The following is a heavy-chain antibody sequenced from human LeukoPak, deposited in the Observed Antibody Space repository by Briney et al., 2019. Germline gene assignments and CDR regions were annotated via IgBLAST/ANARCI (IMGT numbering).Heavy chain of an antibody. CDR3: ATAYKYYDILTGYRNDAFDI. D-gene: IGHD3-9*01. V-gene: IGHV1-24*01. CDR2: FDPEDGET. CDR1: GYTLTKLS. J-gene: IGHJ3*02. Sequence: ASVKVSCKVSGYTLTKLSMHWVRQAPGKGLEWMGGFDPEDGETIYAQKFQGRVTMTEDTSTDTAYMELSSLRSEDTSVYYCATAYKYYDILTGYRNDAFDIWGQGTMVTVSS.